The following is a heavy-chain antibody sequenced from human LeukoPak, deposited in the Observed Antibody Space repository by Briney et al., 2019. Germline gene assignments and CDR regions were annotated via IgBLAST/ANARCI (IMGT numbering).Heavy chain of an antibody. CDR2: INPYSGAT. D-gene: IGHD3-10*01. V-gene: IGHV1-2*02. CDR1: GYSFTNYY. Sequence: ASVKVSCEASGYSFTNYYIHWMRQAPGQGLEWMVWINPYSGATNYAQKVQGRFTMTRDTSTGTAYMEPKSLRSDDTAVYYCARRRITMVRGVTINWFAPWGQGTLVIVSS. CDR3: ARRRITMVRGVTINWFAP. J-gene: IGHJ5*02.